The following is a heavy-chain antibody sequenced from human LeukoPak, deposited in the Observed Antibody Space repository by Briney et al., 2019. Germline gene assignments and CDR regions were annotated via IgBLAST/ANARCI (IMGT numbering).Heavy chain of an antibody. CDR1: GFTFSSYA. D-gene: IGHD2-15*01. CDR2: ISYDGSNK. J-gene: IGHJ6*02. Sequence: GGSLRLSCAASGFTFSSYAMHWVRQAPGKGLEWVAVISYDGSNKYYADSVKGRFTISRDNSKNTLYLQMNSLRAEDTAVYYCAKDRGEGLHYYYGMDVWGQGTTVTVSS. V-gene: IGHV3-30-3*01. CDR3: AKDRGEGLHYYYGMDV.